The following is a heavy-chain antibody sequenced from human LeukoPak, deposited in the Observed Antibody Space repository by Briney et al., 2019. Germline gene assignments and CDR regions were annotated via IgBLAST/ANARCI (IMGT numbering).Heavy chain of an antibody. J-gene: IGHJ6*03. CDR3: ARAGCSSTSCYRWGGYYYYYMDV. V-gene: IGHV1-2*02. Sequence: ASVKVSCKASGYTFTGYYMHWVRQAPGQGLEWMGWINPHSGGTNYAQKFQGRVTMTRDTSISTAYMGLSRLRSDDTAVYYCARAGCSSTSCYRWGGYYYYYMDVWGKGTTVTVSS. CDR2: INPHSGGT. D-gene: IGHD2-2*01. CDR1: GYTFTGYY.